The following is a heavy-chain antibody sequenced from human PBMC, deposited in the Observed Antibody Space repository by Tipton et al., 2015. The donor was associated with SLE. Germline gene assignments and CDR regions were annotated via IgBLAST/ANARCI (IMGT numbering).Heavy chain of an antibody. V-gene: IGHV4-39*07. J-gene: IGHJ5*02. CDR2: IYYNGST. D-gene: IGHD3-10*01. CDR1: GGSIDISAYY. Sequence: TLSLTCTVSGGSIDISAYYWGWIRQPPGKGLEWIGSIYYNGSTYYNPSLKSRVTMSIDTSKNQFSLQLSSVTAADTAVYYCARLGGSGSLDPWGQGTLVTVSS. CDR3: ARLGGSGSLDP.